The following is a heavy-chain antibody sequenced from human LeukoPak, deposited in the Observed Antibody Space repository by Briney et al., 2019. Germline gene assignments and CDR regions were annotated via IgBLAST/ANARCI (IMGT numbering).Heavy chain of an antibody. V-gene: IGHV4-34*01. CDR2: INHSGST. CDR1: GVSFSGYY. J-gene: IGHJ5*02. Sequence: MASETLSLTCAVYGVSFSGYYWSWIRQPPGKGLEWIGEINHSGSTNYNPSLKSRVTISLDTSKNQFSLKLTSVTAADTAVYYCARVPDYGGNYSRTLNWFDPWGQETLVTVSS. CDR3: ARVPDYGGNYSRTLNWFDP. D-gene: IGHD4-23*01.